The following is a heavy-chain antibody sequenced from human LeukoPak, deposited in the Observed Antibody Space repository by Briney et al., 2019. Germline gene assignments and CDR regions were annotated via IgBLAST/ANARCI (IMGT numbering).Heavy chain of an antibody. CDR2: IIPIFGTA. CDR3: AREGGNYYDSSGYYLWVY. V-gene: IGHV1-69*06. J-gene: IGHJ4*02. CDR1: GGTFSSYA. D-gene: IGHD3-22*01. Sequence: GSSVKVSCKASGGTFSSYAISWVRQAPGQGLEWMGGIIPIFGTANYAQKFQGRVTITADKSTSTAYMELSSLRSEDTAVYYCAREGGNYYDSSGYYLWVYWGQGTLVTVSS.